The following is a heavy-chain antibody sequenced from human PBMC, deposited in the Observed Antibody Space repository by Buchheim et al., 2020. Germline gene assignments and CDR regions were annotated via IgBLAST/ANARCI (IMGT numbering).Heavy chain of an antibody. Sequence: QVQLVESGGGVVQPGRSLRLSCAASGFTFTSYGMHWVRQAPGKGLEWVAVISYDGSDKYYADSVKGRFTISRDNSENTLYLQMNSLRAEDTAVYYCAKSWEDGYFDYWGQGTL. CDR1: GFTFTSYG. CDR2: ISYDGSDK. D-gene: IGHD1-26*01. J-gene: IGHJ4*02. CDR3: AKSWEDGYFDY. V-gene: IGHV3-30*18.